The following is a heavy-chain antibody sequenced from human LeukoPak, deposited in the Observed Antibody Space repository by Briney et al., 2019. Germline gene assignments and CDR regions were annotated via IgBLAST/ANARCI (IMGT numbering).Heavy chain of an antibody. CDR3: AKDRSIVVVITTGFDY. J-gene: IGHJ4*02. Sequence: GSLRLSCAASGFTFNNYAMSWVRQAPGKGLEWVSAISGSGGTTYYADSVKGRFTISRDNSKNTLYLQMNSLRAEDTAVYYCAKDRSIVVVITTGFDYWAREPWSPSPQ. V-gene: IGHV3-23*01. CDR2: ISGSGGTT. D-gene: IGHD3-22*01. CDR1: GFTFNNYA.